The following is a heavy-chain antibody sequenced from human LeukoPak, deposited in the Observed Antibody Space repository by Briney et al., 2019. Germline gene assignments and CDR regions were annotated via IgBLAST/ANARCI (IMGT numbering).Heavy chain of an antibody. CDR3: ARLLPLQGGDV. D-gene: IGHD2-15*01. J-gene: IGHJ6*02. V-gene: IGHV4-34*01. CDR2: INHSGGT. CDR1: GASFTGYY. Sequence: SETLSLTCAVYGASFTGYYWSWFRQPPGKGLEWIGEINHSGGTNYNPSLKSRVTISLDTSKNQFSLKLSSVTAADTAVYYCARLLPLQGGDVWGQGTTVTVSS.